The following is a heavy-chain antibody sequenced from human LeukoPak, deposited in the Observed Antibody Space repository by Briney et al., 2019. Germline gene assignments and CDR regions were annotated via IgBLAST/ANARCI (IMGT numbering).Heavy chain of an antibody. CDR1: SFTFSTYA. V-gene: IGHV3-23*01. CDR3: ASVRF. CDR2: ISSSGGST. Sequence: GGSLRLSCAASSFTFSTYALSWVRQAPGEGLEWVSSISSSGGSTYYADSVKGRFTISRDNSKNTLYLQMNSLRAEDTAVYYCASVRFWGQGTLVTVSS. J-gene: IGHJ4*02. D-gene: IGHD3-10*02.